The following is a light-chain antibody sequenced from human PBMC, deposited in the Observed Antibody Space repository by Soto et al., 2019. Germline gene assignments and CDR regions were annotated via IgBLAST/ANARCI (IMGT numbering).Light chain of an antibody. CDR2: SNN. Sequence: QSVLTQPPSASGTPGQRVTISCSGSSSNIGTNTVNWYQHLPGTAPKLLIYSNNQRPSGVPDRFSGPKSATSASLAISGLQSEDEADYYCASWDDSLNGPVFGGGTKLTVL. J-gene: IGLJ2*01. CDR3: ASWDDSLNGPV. V-gene: IGLV1-44*01. CDR1: SSNIGTNT.